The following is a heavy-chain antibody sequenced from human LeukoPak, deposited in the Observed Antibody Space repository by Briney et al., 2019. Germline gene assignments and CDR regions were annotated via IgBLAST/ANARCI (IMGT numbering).Heavy chain of an antibody. CDR2: INHSGST. V-gene: IGHV4-34*01. CDR1: GGSFSGYY. Sequence: SETLSLTCAVHGGSFSGYYWSWIRQPPGKGLEWIGEINHSGSTNYNPSLKSRVTISVDTSKNQFSLKLSSVTAADTAVYYCARRLGYCSSTSCYRWFDPWGQGTLVTVSS. J-gene: IGHJ5*02. D-gene: IGHD2-2*02. CDR3: ARRLGYCSSTSCYRWFDP.